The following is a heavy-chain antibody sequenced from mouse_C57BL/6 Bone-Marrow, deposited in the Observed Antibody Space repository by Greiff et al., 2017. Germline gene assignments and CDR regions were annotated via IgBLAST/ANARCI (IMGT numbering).Heavy chain of an antibody. Sequence: QVQLKQPGAELVKPGASVKMSCKASGYTFTSYWITWVKQRPGQGLEWIGDIYPGSGSTNYNEKFKSKATLTVDTSSSTAYMQLSSLTSEDSAVYYCENIDYDGYYAMDYWGQGTSVTVSS. CDR3: ENIDYDGYYAMDY. J-gene: IGHJ4*01. D-gene: IGHD2-3*01. CDR1: GYTFTSYW. V-gene: IGHV1-55*01. CDR2: IYPGSGST.